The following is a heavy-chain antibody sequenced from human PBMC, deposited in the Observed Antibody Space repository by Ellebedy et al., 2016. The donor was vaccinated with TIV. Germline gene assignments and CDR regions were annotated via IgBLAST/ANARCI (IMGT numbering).Heavy chain of an antibody. CDR3: AKDRRSGYDGPVDY. D-gene: IGHD5-12*01. J-gene: IGHJ4*02. CDR1: GFTFSSYG. CDR2: ISYDGSNK. Sequence: GESLKISXAASGFTFSSYGMHWVRQAPGKGLEWVAVISYDGSNKYYADSVKGRFTISRDNSKNTLYLQMNSLRAEDTAVYYCAKDRRSGYDGPVDYWGQGTLVTVSS. V-gene: IGHV3-30*18.